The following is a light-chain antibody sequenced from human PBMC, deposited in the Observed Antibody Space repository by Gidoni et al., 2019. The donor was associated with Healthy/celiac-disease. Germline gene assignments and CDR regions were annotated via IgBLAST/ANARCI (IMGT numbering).Light chain of an antibody. CDR2: AAS. J-gene: IGKJ2*02. Sequence: DLEMTQSPSSLSASVGDRVTITCRASQGISNSLAWYQQKPGKAPKLLLYAASRLESGVPSRFSGSGSGTDYTLTISSLQPEDFATYYCQQYYSTPSTFGQGTKLEIK. CDR3: QQYYSTPST. CDR1: QGISNS. V-gene: IGKV1-NL1*01.